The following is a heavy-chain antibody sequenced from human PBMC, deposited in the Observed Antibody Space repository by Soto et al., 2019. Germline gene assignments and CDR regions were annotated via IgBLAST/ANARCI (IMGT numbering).Heavy chain of an antibody. V-gene: IGHV1-18*04. Sequence: ASVKVSCKASGYTFTSYGISWVRQAPGQGLEWMGWISAYSGNTNYAQKLQGRDTMTTDTSTSTAYMELRSLRSDDTAVYYCARERKAVNNWNYFSTPTPIDAFDIWGQGTMVTVSS. D-gene: IGHD1-7*01. CDR3: ARERKAVNNWNYFSTPTPIDAFDI. J-gene: IGHJ3*02. CDR1: GYTFTSYG. CDR2: ISAYSGNT.